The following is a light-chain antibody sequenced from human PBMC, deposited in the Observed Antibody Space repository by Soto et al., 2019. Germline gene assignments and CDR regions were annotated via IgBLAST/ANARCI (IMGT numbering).Light chain of an antibody. Sequence: EIVLTQSPGTLSLSPGERATLSCRASHTISSSYLAWYQQKPGQAPRLLIYGASTRASGIPDRFSGSGSGTDFTLTISRLEPEDFAVYYCQQYGSLSWTFGRGTKVDIK. CDR2: GAS. J-gene: IGKJ1*01. CDR1: HTISSSY. CDR3: QQYGSLSWT. V-gene: IGKV3-20*01.